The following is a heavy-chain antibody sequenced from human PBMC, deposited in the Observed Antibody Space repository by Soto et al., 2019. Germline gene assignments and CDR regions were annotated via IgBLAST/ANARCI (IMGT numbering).Heavy chain of an antibody. CDR2: VKSKTDGGTI. CDR1: AFTFSNAW. J-gene: IGHJ4*02. D-gene: IGHD5-12*01. V-gene: IGHV3-15*01. CDR3: TGTYSDSSMRFDY. Sequence: PGGSLRLSCAASAFTFSNAWMTWVRQAPGKGLEWVGRVKSKTDGGTIDYAAPVKDRFIISRDDSKNTLYLQMNSLKTEDTALYYCTGTYSDSSMRFDYWGQGTLVTVSS.